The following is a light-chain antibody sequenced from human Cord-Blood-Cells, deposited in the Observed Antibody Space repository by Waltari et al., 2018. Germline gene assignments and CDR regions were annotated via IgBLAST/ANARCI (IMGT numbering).Light chain of an antibody. CDR1: QSVSSSY. Sequence: EIVLTQSPGTLSLSQGERATLSCRASQSVSSSYLAWYQQKPGQAPRLLIDGASSRATGIPDRFSGSGSGTDFTLTISRLEPEDFAVYYCQQYGSSPPYTFGQGTKLEIK. V-gene: IGKV3-20*01. CDR3: QQYGSSPPYT. CDR2: GAS. J-gene: IGKJ2*01.